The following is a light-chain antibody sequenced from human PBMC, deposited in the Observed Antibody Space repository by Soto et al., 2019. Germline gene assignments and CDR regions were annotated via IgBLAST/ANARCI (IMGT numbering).Light chain of an antibody. CDR1: SSDVGSYNL. CDR2: EGS. V-gene: IGLV2-14*02. J-gene: IGLJ1*01. CDR3: NSYTTLSNRV. Sequence: QSVLTQPASVSGSPGQSITISCTGTSSDVGSYNLVSWYQQHPGKAPKLMIYEGSKRPSGVSNRFSGSKSGNTASLTISGLQAEDEANYYCNSYTTLSNRVFGTGTKVTVL.